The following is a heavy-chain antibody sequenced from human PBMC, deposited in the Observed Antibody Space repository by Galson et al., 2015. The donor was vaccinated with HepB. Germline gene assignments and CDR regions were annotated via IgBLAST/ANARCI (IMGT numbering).Heavy chain of an antibody. D-gene: IGHD5-12*01. V-gene: IGHV3-7*03. CDR3: ARDDPGYGGYHL. CDR2: MKEDGSKK. Sequence: SLRLSCAASGFPFRTYWMTWVRQAPGKGLEWVANMKEDGSKKYYVESAEGRFTISRDNAKNSLYLHMDSLRAEDTAVYYCARDDPGYGGYHLWGQGTLVTVSS. CDR1: GFPFRTYW. J-gene: IGHJ4*02.